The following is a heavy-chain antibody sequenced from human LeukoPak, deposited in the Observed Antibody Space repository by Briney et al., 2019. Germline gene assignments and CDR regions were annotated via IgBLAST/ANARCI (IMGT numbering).Heavy chain of an antibody. CDR2: IYSGGST. CDR3: ARAGGGATCYFDY. D-gene: IGHD1-26*01. Sequence: GGSLRLSCAASGFTVSSNYMSWVRQAPGKGLEWVSVIYSGGSTYYADSVKGRFTISRGNSKNTLYLQMNSLRVEDTAVYYCARAGGGATCYFDYWGQGTLVTVSS. CDR1: GFTVSSNY. V-gene: IGHV3-53*01. J-gene: IGHJ4*02.